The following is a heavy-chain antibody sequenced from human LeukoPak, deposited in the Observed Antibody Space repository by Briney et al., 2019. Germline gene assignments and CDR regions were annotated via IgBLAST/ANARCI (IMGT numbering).Heavy chain of an antibody. CDR1: GGSISSGSYY. V-gene: IGHV4-61*02. Sequence: SETLSLTCTVSGGSISSGSYYWSWIRQPAGKGLEWIGRIYTSGSTNYNPSLKSRVTISVDTSKNQFSLKLSSVTAADTAVYHCASPKYDYGDYEEDYWGQGTLVTVSS. CDR2: IYTSGST. J-gene: IGHJ4*02. D-gene: IGHD4-17*01. CDR3: ASPKYDYGDYEEDY.